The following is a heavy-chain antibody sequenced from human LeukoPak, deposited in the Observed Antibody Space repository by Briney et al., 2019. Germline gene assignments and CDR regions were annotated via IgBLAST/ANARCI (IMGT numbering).Heavy chain of an antibody. D-gene: IGHD2-8*02. CDR2: IYYSGST. Sequence: SETLSLTCTVSGGSISSYYWSWIRQPPGKGLEWIGYIYYSGSTNYNPSLKSRVTISVDTSKNQFSLKLSSVTAADTAVYYCARDLVADAFDIWGQGTMVTVSS. CDR3: ARDLVADAFDI. V-gene: IGHV4-59*12. J-gene: IGHJ3*02. CDR1: GGSISSYY.